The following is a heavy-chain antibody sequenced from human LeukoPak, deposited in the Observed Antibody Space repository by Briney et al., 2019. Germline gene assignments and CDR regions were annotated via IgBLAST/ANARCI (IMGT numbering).Heavy chain of an antibody. CDR1: GFTFSNYD. CDR2: ISYDGTNK. V-gene: IGHV3-30*18. D-gene: IGHD2-8*01. CDR3: VKKFTNILYSDY. Sequence: GGSLTLSCAASGFTFSNYDMHWVRQAPGKGLEWVAVISYDGTNKYYADSVKGRFTISRDNSKNTLHLQMNSLRVEDTGVYYCVKKFTNILYSDYWGQGTLVTVSS. J-gene: IGHJ4*02.